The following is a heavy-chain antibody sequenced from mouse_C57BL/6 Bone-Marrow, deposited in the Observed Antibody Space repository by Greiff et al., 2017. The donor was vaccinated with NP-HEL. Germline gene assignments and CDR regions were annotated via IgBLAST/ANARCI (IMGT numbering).Heavy chain of an antibody. CDR2: ISDGGSYT. CDR1: GFTFSSYA. V-gene: IGHV5-4*01. D-gene: IGHD2-4*01. J-gene: IGHJ3*01. CDR3: AREGDYDYAAWFAY. Sequence: EVHLVESGGGLVKPGGSLKLSCAASGFTFSSYAMSWVRQTPEKRLEWVATISDGGSYTYYPDNVKGRFTISRDNAKNNLYLQMSHLKSEDTAMYYCAREGDYDYAAWFAYWGQGTLVTVSA.